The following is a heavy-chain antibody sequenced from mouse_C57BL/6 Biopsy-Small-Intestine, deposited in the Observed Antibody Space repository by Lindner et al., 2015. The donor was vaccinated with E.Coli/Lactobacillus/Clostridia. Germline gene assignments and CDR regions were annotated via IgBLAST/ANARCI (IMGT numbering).Heavy chain of an antibody. V-gene: IGHV1-80*01. CDR3: ARVGYPHFDY. CDR2: IYPGDGDT. J-gene: IGHJ2*01. CDR1: GYAFSSYW. Sequence: VQLQESGAELVKPGASVKISCKASGYAFSSYWMNWVKQRPGKGLEWIGQIYPGDGDTNYNGKFKGKATLTADESSSTAYMQLSSLTSEDSAVYFCARVGYPHFDYWGQGTTLTVSS. D-gene: IGHD2-2*01.